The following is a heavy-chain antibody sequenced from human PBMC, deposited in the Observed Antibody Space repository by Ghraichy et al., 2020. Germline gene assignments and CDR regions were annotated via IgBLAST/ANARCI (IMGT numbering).Heavy chain of an antibody. Sequence: SETLSLTCTVSGGSINDFYWSWIRQPPGKGLEWIGFIFTTGSPNYNPSLKSRVSISVDTSETQFSLKLSSVTAADTAVYYCARHSSNGWYERYLDYWGQGTLVTVSS. CDR3: ARHSSNGWYERYLDY. D-gene: IGHD6-19*01. CDR1: GGSINDFY. V-gene: IGHV4-4*09. J-gene: IGHJ4*02. CDR2: IFTTGSP.